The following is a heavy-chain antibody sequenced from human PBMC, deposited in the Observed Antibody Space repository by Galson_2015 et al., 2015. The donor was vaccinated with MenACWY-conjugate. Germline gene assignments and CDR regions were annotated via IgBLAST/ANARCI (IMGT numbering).Heavy chain of an antibody. CDR1: GFTFSSYA. CDR3: ASRDGEGYYDSSGYYTFDY. CDR2: ISGSGGST. Sequence: SLRLSCAASGFTFSSYAMSWVRQAPGKGLEWVSAISGSGGSTYYADSVKGRFTISRDNSKNTLYLQMNSLRAEDTAVYYCASRDGEGYYDSSGYYTFDYWGQGTLVTVSS. J-gene: IGHJ4*02. D-gene: IGHD3-22*01. V-gene: IGHV3-23*01.